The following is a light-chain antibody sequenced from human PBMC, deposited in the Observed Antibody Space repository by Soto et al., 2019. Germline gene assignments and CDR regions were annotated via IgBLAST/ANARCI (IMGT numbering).Light chain of an antibody. V-gene: IGKV1-5*01. CDR1: QAISRW. CDR2: GAY. J-gene: IGKJ1*01. CDR3: QQYNNYDVWT. Sequence: DIQMTQSPSTLSASIGDRVTITCRASQAISRWLAWYQQKPGKAPKLLVYGAYSLERGVPSRFSGSGSGTDFTLTISSLQPDDFATYCCQQYNNYDVWTFGQGTKVDIK.